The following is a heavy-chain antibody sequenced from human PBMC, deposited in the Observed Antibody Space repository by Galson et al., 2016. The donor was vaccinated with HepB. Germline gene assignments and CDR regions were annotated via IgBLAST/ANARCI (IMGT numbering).Heavy chain of an antibody. CDR2: TYYRLKWNN. V-gene: IGHV6-1*01. J-gene: IGHJ6*02. D-gene: IGHD3-3*01. CDR1: GDSVSSSRAA. Sequence: CAISGDSVSSSRAAWNWIRQSPSRGLEWLGRTYYRLKWNNDYAVSVKSRIIINPVTSKNQFSLQLKSVTPEDTAVYYCARAVEYYTFWSRLYGMDVWGQGTTVIVSS. CDR3: ARAVEYYTFWSRLYGMDV.